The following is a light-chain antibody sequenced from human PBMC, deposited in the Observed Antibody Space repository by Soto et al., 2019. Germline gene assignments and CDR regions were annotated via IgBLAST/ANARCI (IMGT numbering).Light chain of an antibody. Sequence: QSVLTQPASVSGSPGQSITISCTGTSSDVGNYNYVSWYQQYPGRVPKLLIYMVSNRASGVSNRFSGSKSGNTASLTISGLQAEDEADYFCPSPTPGSLYVFGTGTNVTVL. CDR3: PSPTPGSLYV. CDR2: MVS. J-gene: IGLJ1*01. CDR1: SSDVGNYNY. V-gene: IGLV2-14*01.